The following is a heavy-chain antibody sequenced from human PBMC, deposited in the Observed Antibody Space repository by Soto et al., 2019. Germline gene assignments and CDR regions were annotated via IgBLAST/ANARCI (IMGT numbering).Heavy chain of an antibody. CDR3: ARDHYAPQF. CDR1: WFLFRHCW. CDR2: INIDGSGT. Sequence: GGSLSLSCACSWFLFRHCWMHRVRQGPGKGLVWVSRINIDGSGTTYADSVKGRFTISRDNAKNTVFLEMKNLRAEDTAVYYCARDHYAPQFWGQGSTVTVSS. D-gene: IGHD4-17*01. J-gene: IGHJ6*02. V-gene: IGHV3-74*03.